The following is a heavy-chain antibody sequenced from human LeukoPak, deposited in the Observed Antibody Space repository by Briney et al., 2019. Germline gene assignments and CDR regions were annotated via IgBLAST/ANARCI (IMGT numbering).Heavy chain of an antibody. J-gene: IGHJ4*02. V-gene: IGHV3-23*01. CDR2: ISGSGDNT. D-gene: IGHD3-16*01. Sequence: GGSLRLSCAASGFTFGTYAMTWVRQAPGKGLEWVSGISGSGDNTYYADSVKGRFTISRDNPGNTLYLQMNSLRAEDTAVYFCAKRGIVIRSLFVVGYHKEASYFDSWGQGALVTVSS. CDR3: AKRGIVIRSLFVVGYHKEASYFDS. CDR1: GFTFGTYA.